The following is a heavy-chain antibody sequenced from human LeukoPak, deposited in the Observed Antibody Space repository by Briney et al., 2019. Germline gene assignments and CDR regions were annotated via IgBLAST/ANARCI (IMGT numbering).Heavy chain of an antibody. Sequence: GGSLRLSCAASGFTFSNYGMHWVRQAPGTGLEWVAVISYDGTNENYPDSVKGRFTISRDNSENTLYLQMNSLRAEDTAVYYCARDRQIAAAGTSFDYWGQGTLVTVSS. J-gene: IGHJ4*02. CDR3: ARDRQIAAAGTSFDY. CDR2: ISYDGTNE. CDR1: GFTFSNYG. D-gene: IGHD6-13*01. V-gene: IGHV3-30*03.